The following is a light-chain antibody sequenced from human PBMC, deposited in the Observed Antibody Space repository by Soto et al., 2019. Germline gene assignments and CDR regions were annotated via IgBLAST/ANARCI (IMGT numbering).Light chain of an antibody. CDR3: CSYAGSSTFVV. CDR2: EGS. Sequence: QSVLTQPASVSGSPEQSITISCTGSSSDVRTYSLVSWYQQHPGKVPKLMIYEGSKRPSGVSNRFSGSKSGNTASLTISGLQAEDEADYYCCSYAGSSTFVVFGGGTKLTVL. V-gene: IGLV2-23*03. J-gene: IGLJ2*01. CDR1: SSDVRTYSL.